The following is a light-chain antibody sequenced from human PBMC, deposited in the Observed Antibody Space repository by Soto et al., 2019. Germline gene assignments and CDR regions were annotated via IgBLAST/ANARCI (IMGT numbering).Light chain of an antibody. CDR1: QTVTRSS. CDR2: GAS. Sequence: EIVLTQSPDTLSLSPGERATLSCRASQTVTRSSLAWYQQKPGRAPTLLIHGASPRAAGIPDRFSASGSGTHFTLTITRLEPEDFAVYFCQQFGTSPYTFGQGTKVEIK. CDR3: QQFGTSPYT. J-gene: IGKJ2*01. V-gene: IGKV3-20*01.